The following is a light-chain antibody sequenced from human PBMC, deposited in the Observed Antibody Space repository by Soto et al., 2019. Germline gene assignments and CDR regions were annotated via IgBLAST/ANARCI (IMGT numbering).Light chain of an antibody. J-gene: IGKJ1*01. CDR3: QQSYSTPPT. CDR1: QSISSY. V-gene: IGKV1-39*01. CDR2: AAS. Sequence: DIPMTQSPSSLSASVGDRVTITCRASQSISSYLNWYQQKPGKAPKLLIYAASSLQSGVPSRFSGSGSGTDLTLTISSLQPEDFATYYCQQSYSTPPTFGQGTKVEIK.